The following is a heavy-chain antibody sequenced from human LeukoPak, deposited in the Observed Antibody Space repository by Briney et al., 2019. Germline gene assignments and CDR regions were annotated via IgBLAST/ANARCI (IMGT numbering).Heavy chain of an antibody. V-gene: IGHV4-39*01. CDR3: ARSVELIKRFDP. CDR1: GGSISSSSYY. D-gene: IGHD5-24*01. Sequence: PSETLSLTCTVSGGSISSSSYYWGWIRQPPGKGLEWIGSIYYSGSTYYNPSLKSRVTISVDTSKNQFSLKLSSVTAADTAVYYCARSVELIKRFDPWGQGTLVTVSS. J-gene: IGHJ5*02. CDR2: IYYSGST.